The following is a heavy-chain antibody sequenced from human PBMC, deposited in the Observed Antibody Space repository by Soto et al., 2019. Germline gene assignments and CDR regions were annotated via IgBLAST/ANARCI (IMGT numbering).Heavy chain of an antibody. J-gene: IGHJ4*02. CDR3: ARYDCCSGNDYNTDY. V-gene: IGHV4-4*02. CDR1: GDSISIMNW. D-gene: IGHD3-10*02. Sequence: SDTLSLTCAVSGDSISIMNWWSWFRQPPGKGLEWIGEIHHSGSTNYNPSLKSRVTISVEKPKNQFSLKLSSVTAADTAVYYCARYDCCSGNDYNTDYWGQGILVTVSS. CDR2: IHHSGST.